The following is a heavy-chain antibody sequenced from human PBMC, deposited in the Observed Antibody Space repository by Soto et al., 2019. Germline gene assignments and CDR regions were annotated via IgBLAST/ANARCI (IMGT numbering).Heavy chain of an antibody. Sequence: PGGSLRLSCVVSGITFNSNWMHWVRQAPGKGLVWVSRINSDGSTTSYADSVRGRFTISRDNAKNTLYLQMNSLRAEDTALYYCVRDERYASSSRFDYWGRGTLVTVSS. J-gene: IGHJ4*02. D-gene: IGHD6-6*01. CDR3: VRDERYASSSRFDY. CDR1: GITFNSNW. V-gene: IGHV3-74*01. CDR2: INSDGSTT.